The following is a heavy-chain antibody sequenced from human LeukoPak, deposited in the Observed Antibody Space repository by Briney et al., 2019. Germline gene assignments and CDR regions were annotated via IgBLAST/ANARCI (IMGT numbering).Heavy chain of an antibody. CDR2: IIPSFSTA. Sequence: SVKVSCRASGGTFSTYAISWVRQAPGQGLEWMGAIIPSFSTAYYAQKFQGRVTITADESTSTAYMEMRNLRSEDMAVYYCARGGPSYYDSRAEDAFDIWGQGTMLIVSS. J-gene: IGHJ3*02. D-gene: IGHD3-22*01. CDR3: ARGGPSYYDSRAEDAFDI. V-gene: IGHV1-69*01. CDR1: GGTFSTYA.